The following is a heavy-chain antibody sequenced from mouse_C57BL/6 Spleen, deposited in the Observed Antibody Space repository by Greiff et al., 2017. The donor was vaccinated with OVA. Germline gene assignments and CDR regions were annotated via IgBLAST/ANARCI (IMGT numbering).Heavy chain of an antibody. CDR1: GFTIKDYY. CDR2: IDPEDGDT. V-gene: IGHV14-1*01. Sequence: VQLKQSGAELVRPGASVKLSCTASGFTIKDYYMHWVKQRPEQGLEWIGRIDPEDGDTNYAPKFQGKATMTADTSSNTAYLQLSSLTSEDAAVYYCATGGFSYYFEDWGQGTTLTVSS. J-gene: IGHJ2*01. CDR3: ATGGFSYYFED.